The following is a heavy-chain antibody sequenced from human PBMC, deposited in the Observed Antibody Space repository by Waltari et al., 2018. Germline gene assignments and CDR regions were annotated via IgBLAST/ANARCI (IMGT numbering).Heavy chain of an antibody. Sequence: QVQLVESGGGVVQPGRSLRLSCAASGFTFSSYAMHWVRQAPGKGLEWVAVISYDGSNKYYADSVKGRFTISRDNSKNTLYLQMNSLRAEDTAVYYCLYGSGTQGAFDIWGQGTMVTVSS. V-gene: IGHV3-30*01. CDR2: ISYDGSNK. CDR1: GFTFSSYA. J-gene: IGHJ3*02. CDR3: LYGSGTQGAFDI. D-gene: IGHD3-10*01.